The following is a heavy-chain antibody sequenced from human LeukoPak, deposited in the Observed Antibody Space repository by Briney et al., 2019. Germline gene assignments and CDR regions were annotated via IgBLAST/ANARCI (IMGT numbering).Heavy chain of an antibody. V-gene: IGHV5-51*01. CDR1: GYSFTSYW. CDR2: IYPGDSDT. D-gene: IGHD3-22*01. CDR3: ARHEREYYYDSSGYYFDY. J-gene: IGHJ4*02. Sequence: GESLKISCKGSGYSFTSYWIGWVRQMPGKGLEWMGIIYPGDSDTRYSPSFQGQVTISADKSISTAYLQWSSLKASDTAMYYCARHEREYYYDSSGYYFDYWGQGTLVTVSS.